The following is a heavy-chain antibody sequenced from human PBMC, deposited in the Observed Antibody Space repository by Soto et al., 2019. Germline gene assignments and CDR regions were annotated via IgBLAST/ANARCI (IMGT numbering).Heavy chain of an antibody. CDR1: GFTFTSYG. CDR3: VSVGGYAHASPPYP. CDR2: ISYDGGLQ. J-gene: IGHJ5*02. Sequence: QAHLVESGGGVVQPGRSLRLSCAASGFTFTSYGMHWVRQAPGTRLEWVAVISYDGGLQHYADSVKGRFTISRDNSKNMGLRKKNTRGAEDTAVYYCVSVGGYAHASPPYPGGQGPLASVSS. V-gene: IGHV3-30*03. D-gene: IGHD3-16*01.